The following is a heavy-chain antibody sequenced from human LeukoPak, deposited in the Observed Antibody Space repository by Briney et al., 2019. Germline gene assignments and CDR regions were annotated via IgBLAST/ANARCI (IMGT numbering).Heavy chain of an antibody. CDR1: LFTLTSYV. CDR2: IRDKANGYTT. V-gene: IGHV3-72*01. D-gene: IGHD1-26*01. CDR3: ATSRSYYAFYT. Sequence: GWGLRLSRAASLFTLTSYVMDWVRQAPGKGVAWVGRIRDKANGYTTVYARSVKGRFTISRDGSKNAPYRHMNSLKTLHTPVSDCATSRSYYAFYTSGEGK. J-gene: IGHJ3*02.